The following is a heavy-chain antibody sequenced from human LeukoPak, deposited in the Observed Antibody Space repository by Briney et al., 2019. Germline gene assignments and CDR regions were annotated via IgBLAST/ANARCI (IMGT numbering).Heavy chain of an antibody. CDR3: ARDGIWFGELPLRRGYFDL. D-gene: IGHD3-10*01. CDR1: GGSFSGYY. Sequence: PSETLSLTCAVYGGSFSGYYWSWIRQPPGKGLEWIGEINHSGNTNYNPSLKSRVTISVDTSKNQFSLKLSSVTAADTAVYYCARDGIWFGELPLRRGYFDLWGRGTLVTVSS. CDR2: INHSGNT. J-gene: IGHJ2*01. V-gene: IGHV4-34*01.